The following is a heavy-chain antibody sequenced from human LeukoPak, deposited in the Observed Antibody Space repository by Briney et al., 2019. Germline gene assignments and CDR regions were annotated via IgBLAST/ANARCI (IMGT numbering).Heavy chain of an antibody. J-gene: IGHJ4*02. CDR3: AREAVTAMVPLYYFDY. D-gene: IGHD5-18*01. CDR2: IIPIFGTA. Sequence: SVKVSCKASGGSFSSYAISWGRQAPGQGLEWMGGIIPIFGTANYAQKFQGRVTITADESTSTAYMELSSLRSEDTAVYYCAREAVTAMVPLYYFDYWGQGTLVTVSS. V-gene: IGHV1-69*01. CDR1: GGSFSSYA.